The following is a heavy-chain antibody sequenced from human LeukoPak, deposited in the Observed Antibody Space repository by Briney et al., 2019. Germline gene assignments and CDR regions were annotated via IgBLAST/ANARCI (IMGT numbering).Heavy chain of an antibody. CDR2: LIGGSGST. D-gene: IGHD5-12*01. J-gene: IGHJ4*02. CDR1: GFTLNKYA. CDR3: VKGAYDYIEIAYFDY. Sequence: GGSLRLSCAASGFTLNKYAMNWVRQAPGKGLEWVSVLIGGSGSTDYADSVKGRFTISRDTSKNTLYLEMNSLRAEDTAIYYCVKGAYDYIEIAYFDYWGQGTRVTVSS. V-gene: IGHV3-23*01.